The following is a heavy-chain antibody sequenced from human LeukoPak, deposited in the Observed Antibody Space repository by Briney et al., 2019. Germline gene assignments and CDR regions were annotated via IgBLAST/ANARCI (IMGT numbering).Heavy chain of an antibody. CDR3: ARRKYGDYCFDY. CDR2: ISGGGRT. D-gene: IGHD4-17*01. J-gene: IGHJ4*02. V-gene: IGHV3-23*01. CDR1: GFTFSSYA. Sequence: GGSLRLSCAASGFTFSSYAMSCVRQAPGKGLEWVSAISGGGRTYYADSVNGRFTISRDNSKNTLDLQRDSLRAEDTAVYYCARRKYGDYCFDYWGQGTLVTVSS.